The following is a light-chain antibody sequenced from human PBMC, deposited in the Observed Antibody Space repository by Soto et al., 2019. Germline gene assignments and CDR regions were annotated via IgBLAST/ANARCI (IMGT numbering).Light chain of an antibody. V-gene: IGKV3-15*01. CDR2: GAS. Sequence: EIVMTQSPVTLSVSPGERATLSCRASQSVSSNLAWYQQKPGQAPRLLIYGASTRATGIPARFSGSGSGTEFTLTISSLQSEDCAVYYCQQYNNWHTFGPGTKVDIK. CDR3: QQYNNWHT. CDR1: QSVSSN. J-gene: IGKJ3*01.